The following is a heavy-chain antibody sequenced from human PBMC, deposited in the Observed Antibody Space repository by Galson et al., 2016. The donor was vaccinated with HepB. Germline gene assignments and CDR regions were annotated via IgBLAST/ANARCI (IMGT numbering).Heavy chain of an antibody. CDR2: ISYDGSNE. D-gene: IGHD3-9*01. V-gene: IGHV3-30*18. CDR3: AKTPRKFRYFDWISGLDY. J-gene: IGHJ4*02. Sequence: SLRLSCAASQFTFSSDGMHWVRQAPGKGLEWVAGISYDGSNEYYGDSVKGRFTISRDNSKSTLYLQMNNVTTEDTAVYYCAKTPRKFRYFDWISGLDYWGQGTLVIVSS. CDR1: QFTFSSDG.